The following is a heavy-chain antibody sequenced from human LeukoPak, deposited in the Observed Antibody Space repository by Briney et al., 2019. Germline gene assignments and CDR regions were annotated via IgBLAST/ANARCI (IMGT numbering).Heavy chain of an antibody. V-gene: IGHV1-69*13. CDR2: IIPIFGTA. CDR3: ARDAFGELSSWFDP. Sequence: AASVTLSCKASGGTFSSYAISWVRQAPGQGLEWMGGIIPIFGTANYAQKFQGRVTITADESTSTAYMELSSLRSEDTAVYYCARDAFGELSSWFDPWGQGNLVTVSS. D-gene: IGHD3-10*01. J-gene: IGHJ5*02. CDR1: GGTFSSYA.